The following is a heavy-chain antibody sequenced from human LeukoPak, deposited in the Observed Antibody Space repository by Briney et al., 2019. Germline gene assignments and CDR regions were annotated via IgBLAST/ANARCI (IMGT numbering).Heavy chain of an antibody. V-gene: IGHV3-7*04. J-gene: IGHJ6*02. CDR3: ARSDYGMDV. CDR2: IKQDGSEK. Sequence: GGSLRLSCAASRFTFNSFWMHWVRQAPGKGLEWVANIKQDGSEKYYVDSVKGRFTISRDNAKNSLYLQMNSLRAEDTAVYYCARSDYGMDVWGQGTTVTVSS. CDR1: RFTFNSFW.